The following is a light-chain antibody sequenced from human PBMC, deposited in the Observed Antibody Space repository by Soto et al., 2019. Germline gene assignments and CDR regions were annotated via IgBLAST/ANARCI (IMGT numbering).Light chain of an antibody. Sequence: EIVLTPSPATLSLSPGERATLSCRASQSISLSLAWYQQKPGQAPRLLIYDASERASAVPARFSGSGSGTDFTLTISSLEPEDFAVYYCQERAGWPPWTFGQGTKVDIK. V-gene: IGKV3-11*01. J-gene: IGKJ1*01. CDR3: QERAGWPPWT. CDR2: DAS. CDR1: QSISLS.